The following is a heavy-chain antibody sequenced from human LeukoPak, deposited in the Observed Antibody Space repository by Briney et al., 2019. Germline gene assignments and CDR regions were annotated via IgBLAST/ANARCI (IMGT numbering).Heavy chain of an antibody. J-gene: IGHJ4*02. CDR3: AKDIAVAGTMMSGGDY. CDR2: IRYDESNQ. Sequence: GGSLRLSCAAFGFTFSSYGMHWVRQVPGKGLEWVAFIRYDESNQYYADSVKGRFTISRDNSKNTLYLQMNSLRPEDTAVYYCAKDIAVAGTMMSGGDYWGQGTLATVSS. CDR1: GFTFSSYG. V-gene: IGHV3-30*02. D-gene: IGHD6-19*01.